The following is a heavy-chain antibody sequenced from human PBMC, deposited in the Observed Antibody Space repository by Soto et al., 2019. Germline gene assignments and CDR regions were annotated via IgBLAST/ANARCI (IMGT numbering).Heavy chain of an antibody. D-gene: IGHD6-6*01. CDR3: STSSRNEYHFAMDA. CDR2: IYSGGST. V-gene: IGHV3-53*01. CDR1: GLSVSSSD. Sequence: LRLSCAASGLSVSSSDMSWVRQASGKGLEWVSVIYSGGSTHDADSVKGRFTISRDNSKNTVHLQMNSLRVDDTAVYFCSTSSRNEYHFAMDAWGQGTTVTVSS. J-gene: IGHJ6*02.